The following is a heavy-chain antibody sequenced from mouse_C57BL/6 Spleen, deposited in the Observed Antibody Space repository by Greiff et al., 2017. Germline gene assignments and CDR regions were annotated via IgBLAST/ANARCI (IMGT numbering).Heavy chain of an antibody. D-gene: IGHD1-2*01. CDR1: GFTFSDYG. CDR3: ETRIIRHYDVVY. CDR2: ISSGSSTI. V-gene: IGHV5-17*01. J-gene: IGHJ4*01. Sequence: EVKLMESGGGLVKPGGSLKLSCAASGFTFSDYGMHWVRQAPEKGLEWVAYISSGSSTIYYADTVKGRFTISRDNAQNTLFLQMPSLRSEDTAMYHCETRIIRHYDVVYGGKNIRDRLL.